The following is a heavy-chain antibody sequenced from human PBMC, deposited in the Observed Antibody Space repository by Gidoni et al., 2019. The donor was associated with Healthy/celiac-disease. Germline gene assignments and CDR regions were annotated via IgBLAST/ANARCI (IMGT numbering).Heavy chain of an antibody. CDR3: ARDVSGSGSPSSMDV. CDR1: GYTFTSYA. Sequence: QVQLVQSGAEVKRPGASVTVSCKASGYTFTSYAMHWVRQATGQRLEWMGWINAGNGNTKYSQKFQGRVTITRDTSASTAYMELSSLRSEDTAVYYCARDVSGSGSPSSMDVWGQGTTVTVSS. J-gene: IGHJ6*02. D-gene: IGHD3-10*01. CDR2: INAGNGNT. V-gene: IGHV1-3*01.